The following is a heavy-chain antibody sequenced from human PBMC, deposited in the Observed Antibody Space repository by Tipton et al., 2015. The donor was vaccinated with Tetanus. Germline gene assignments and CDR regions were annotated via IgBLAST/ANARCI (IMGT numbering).Heavy chain of an antibody. J-gene: IGHJ3*02. CDR3: AKGDSFHI. V-gene: IGHV5-51*01. CDR1: GYTFTDNW. CDR2: IYPGDSHV. Sequence: QLVQSGAEVKKPGESLNISCQASGYTFTDNWIGWVRQRPGKGLEWMGVIYPGDSHVQFSPSFQGRVTFSVDKSINTAYLQWNSLRASDTAMYFCAKGDSFHIRGQGTMVIVSS. D-gene: IGHD2-21*01.